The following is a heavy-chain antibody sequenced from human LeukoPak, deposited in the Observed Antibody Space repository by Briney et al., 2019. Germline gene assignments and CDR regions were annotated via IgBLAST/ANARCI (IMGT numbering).Heavy chain of an antibody. CDR1: GFTLSSYW. Sequence: GGSLRLSCAASGFTLSSYWMHWVRQAPGKGLVWVSHIHSDGSSTSYADSVQGRFTISRDNAKNTLYLQMNSLRAEDTAVYYCARHNYGYDYWGQGTLVTVSS. V-gene: IGHV3-74*01. CDR2: IHSDGSST. CDR3: ARHNYGYDY. J-gene: IGHJ4*02. D-gene: IGHD3-10*01.